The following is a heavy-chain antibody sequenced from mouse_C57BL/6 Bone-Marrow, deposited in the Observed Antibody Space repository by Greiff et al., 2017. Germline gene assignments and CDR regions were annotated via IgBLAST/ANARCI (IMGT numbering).Heavy chain of an antibody. CDR2: IHPNSGST. CDR3: ARRGWLLYFDY. D-gene: IGHD2-3*01. J-gene: IGHJ2*01. Sequence: QVQLQQPGAELVKPGASVKLSCKASGYTFTSYWMHWVKQRPGQGLEWIGMIHPNSGSTNYNEKFKSKATLTVDKSSSTAYMQLSSLTSEDSAVYYCARRGWLLYFDYWGQGTTLTVSS. CDR1: GYTFTSYW. V-gene: IGHV1-64*01.